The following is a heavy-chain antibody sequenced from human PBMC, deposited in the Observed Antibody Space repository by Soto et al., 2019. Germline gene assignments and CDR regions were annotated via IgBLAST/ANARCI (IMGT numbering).Heavy chain of an antibody. V-gene: IGHV3-23*01. CDR3: AKERGYPTYYYGMDV. CDR2: ISGSGGST. D-gene: IGHD2-2*01. J-gene: IGHJ6*02. CDR1: GFTFSSYA. Sequence: GGSLRISCAASGFTFSSYAMSWVRQAPGKGLEWVSAISGSGGSTYYADSVKGRFTISRDNSKNTLYLQMNSLRAEDTAVYYCAKERGYPTYYYGMDVWCQGTTVTVSS.